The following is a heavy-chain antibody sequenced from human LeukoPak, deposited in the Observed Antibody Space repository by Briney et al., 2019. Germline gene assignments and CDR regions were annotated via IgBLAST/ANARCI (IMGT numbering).Heavy chain of an antibody. V-gene: IGHV3-23*01. CDR2: ISVSAGST. CDR1: GFTFGTYA. J-gene: IGHJ4*02. CDR3: ATGSVRYSASWYSQEGDY. Sequence: GGSLRLSCAASGFTFGTYAMSWVRQAPGKGLEWVSAISVSAGSTYYTDSVKGRFTISRDNSNNTLYLQMNSLRAEDTAVYYCATGSVRYSASWYSQEGDYWGQGTLVTVSS. D-gene: IGHD6-13*01.